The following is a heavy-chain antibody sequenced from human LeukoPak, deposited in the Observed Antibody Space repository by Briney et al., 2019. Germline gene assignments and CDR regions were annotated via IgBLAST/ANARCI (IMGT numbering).Heavy chain of an antibody. V-gene: IGHV3-23*01. CDR2: ISGSGGST. CDR3: AKDPLSPEYYYYYYGMDV. CDR1: GFTFSSYA. Sequence: GGSLRLSCAASGFTFSSYAMSWVRQAPGKGLEWVSAISGSGGSTYYADSVKGRFTISRDNSKSTLYLQMNSLRAEDTAVYYCAKDPLSPEYYYYYYGMDVWGQGTTVTVSS. J-gene: IGHJ6*02. D-gene: IGHD1-14*01.